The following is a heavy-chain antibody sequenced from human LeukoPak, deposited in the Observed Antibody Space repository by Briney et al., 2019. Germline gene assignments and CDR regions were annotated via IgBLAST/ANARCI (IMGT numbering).Heavy chain of an antibody. CDR2: IIPILGIA. CDR1: GGTFSRYA. Sequence: SVKVSCKASGGTFSRYAISWVRQAPGQGLEWMGRIIPILGIANYAQKFQGRVTITADKSTSTAYMELSSLRSEDTAVYYCMDKDLSTSWDYWGQGTLVTVSS. D-gene: IGHD6-13*01. J-gene: IGHJ4*02. V-gene: IGHV1-69*04. CDR3: MDKDLSTSWDY.